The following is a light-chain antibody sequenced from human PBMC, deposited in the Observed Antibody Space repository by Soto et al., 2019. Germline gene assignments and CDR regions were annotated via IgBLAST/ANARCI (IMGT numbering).Light chain of an antibody. CDR2: DNN. CDR3: GTWDSRLSAVV. CDR1: SSNIGNNY. J-gene: IGLJ2*01. Sequence: QSALTQPPSVSAAPGQKVTISCSGSSSNIGNNYVSWYQQLPGTAPKLLIYDNNKRPAGIPDRFSGSKSGTSATLGITGLQTGDEADYEGGTWDSRLSAVVFGGGTKLTVL. V-gene: IGLV1-51*01.